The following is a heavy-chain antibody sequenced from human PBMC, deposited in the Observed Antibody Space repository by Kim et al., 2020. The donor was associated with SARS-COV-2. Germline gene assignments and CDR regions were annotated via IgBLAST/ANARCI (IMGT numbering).Heavy chain of an antibody. D-gene: IGHD3-10*01. Sequence: GGSLRLSCAASGFTFSDYCVHWVRQTPGKGLVWLSRINSDGRATDYADSVKGRFTISRDNAKNTLYLQMNSLRAEDTAVYYCARTFMIRGGGDGYYDLWGRGTPATV. CDR2: INSDGRAT. V-gene: IGHV3-74*01. CDR1: GFTFSDYC. J-gene: IGHJ2*01. CDR3: ARTFMIRGGGDGYYDL.